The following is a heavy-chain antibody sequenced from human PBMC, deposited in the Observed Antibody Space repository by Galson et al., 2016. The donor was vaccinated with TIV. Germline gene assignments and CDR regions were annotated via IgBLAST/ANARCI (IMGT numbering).Heavy chain of an antibody. Sequence: LSLTCSVSGDPLSTYHWNWIRQSPGKGLEWIGDSYRNENTALKSRVTISLDTSRNQVSLKLISVTAADTAVYYCARDLRHSCGKYLDPWGQGILVTVS. CDR3: ARDLRHSCGKYLDP. J-gene: IGHJ5*02. V-gene: IGHV4-59*01. CDR1: GDPLSTYH. D-gene: IGHD3-10*01. CDR2: SYR.